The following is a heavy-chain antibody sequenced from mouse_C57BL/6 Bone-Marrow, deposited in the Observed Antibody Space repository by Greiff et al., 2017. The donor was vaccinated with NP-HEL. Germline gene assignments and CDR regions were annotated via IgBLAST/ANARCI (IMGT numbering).Heavy chain of an antibody. V-gene: IGHV2-5*01. CDR3: AKRGYDGYYYAMDY. CDR1: GFSLTSYG. Sequence: VQLQQSGPGLVQPSQSLSITCTVSGFSLTSYGVHWVRQSPGKGLEWLGVIWRGGSTDYNAAFMSRLSITKDNSKSQVFFKMNSLQADDTAIYYCAKRGYDGYYYAMDYWGQGTSVTVSS. J-gene: IGHJ4*01. D-gene: IGHD2-2*01. CDR2: IWRGGST.